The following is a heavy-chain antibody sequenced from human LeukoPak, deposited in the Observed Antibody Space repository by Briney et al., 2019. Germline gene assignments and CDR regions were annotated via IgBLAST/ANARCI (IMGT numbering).Heavy chain of an antibody. D-gene: IGHD1-26*01. V-gene: IGHV4-59*12. CDR2: IYYSGST. J-gene: IGHJ4*02. Sequence: SETLSLTCTVSGGSISSYYWSWIRQPPGKGLEWIGYIYYSGSTNYNPSLKSRVTMSVDTSKNQFSLKLSSVTAADTAVYYCARESSYSGSFPDYWGQGTLVTVSS. CDR3: ARESSYSGSFPDY. CDR1: GGSISSYY.